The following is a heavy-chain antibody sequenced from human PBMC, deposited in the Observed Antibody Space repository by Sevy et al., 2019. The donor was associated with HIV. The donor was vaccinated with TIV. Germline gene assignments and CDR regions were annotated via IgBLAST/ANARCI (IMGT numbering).Heavy chain of an antibody. CDR1: GFSFTDFW. CDR2: INQDGSEM. V-gene: IGHV3-7*03. Sequence: GGSLRLSCKASGFSFTDFWMQWVRQVPGKGPEWVANINQDGSEMYYVDSVKGRFTISRDKSKNTLYLQMNSLRAEDTAVYYCAKVGYCSSTSCYTIYYGMDVWGQGTTVTVSS. D-gene: IGHD2-2*02. CDR3: AKVGYCSSTSCYTIYYGMDV. J-gene: IGHJ6*02.